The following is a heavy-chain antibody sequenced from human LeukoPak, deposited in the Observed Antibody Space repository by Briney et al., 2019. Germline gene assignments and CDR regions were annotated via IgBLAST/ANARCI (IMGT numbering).Heavy chain of an antibody. CDR3: ARVLSDFSSGWYFWFDP. V-gene: IGHV1-2*02. CDR2: INPDSGGT. J-gene: IGHJ5*02. Sequence: ASVKVSCKASGYTFTGYYMHWVRQAPGQGLEWMGWINPDSGGTNYAQKFQGRVTMTRDTSISTAYMELSRLRSDDTAVYYCARVLSDFSSGWYFWFDPWGQGTLVTVSS. D-gene: IGHD6-19*01. CDR1: GYTFTGYY.